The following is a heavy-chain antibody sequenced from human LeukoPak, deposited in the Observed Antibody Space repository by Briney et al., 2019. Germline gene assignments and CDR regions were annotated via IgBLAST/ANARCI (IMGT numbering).Heavy chain of an antibody. CDR2: TYYRSKWYN. V-gene: IGHV6-1*01. D-gene: IGHD4-11*01. J-gene: IGHJ4*02. CDR3: ARGQYSAHDY. Sequence: SQTLSLTFAISGDSVSRNSVAWNWIRQSPSRGLEWLGRTYYRSKWYNDYAVSVRSRISINPDTSKSQFSLQLNSVTPEDTAVYYCARGQYSAHDYWGQGTLVTVSS. CDR1: GDSVSRNSVA.